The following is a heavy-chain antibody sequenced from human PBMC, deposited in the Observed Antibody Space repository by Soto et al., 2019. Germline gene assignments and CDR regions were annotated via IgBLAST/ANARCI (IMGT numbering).Heavy chain of an antibody. D-gene: IGHD3-10*01. Sequence: VQLVQSGAEVKKPGSSVKLSCKASGGTFNRYTISWVRQAPGQGLEWMGGIIPIFGTANYAQKFQGRVAIIAVESTSAAYMELRSLRSEDTAVYYCAVWGFRDVNNTKDNYSGMDVWCQGTTVTVSS. V-gene: IGHV1-69*01. CDR3: AVWGFRDVNNTKDNYSGMDV. J-gene: IGHJ6*02. CDR1: GGTFNRYT. CDR2: IIPIFGTA.